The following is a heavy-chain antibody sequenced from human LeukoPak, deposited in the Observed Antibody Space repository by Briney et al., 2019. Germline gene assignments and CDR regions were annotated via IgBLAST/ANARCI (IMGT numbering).Heavy chain of an antibody. Sequence: ASVKVSCKASGYTFTGYYMHWVRQAPGQGLEWMGWINPDSGGTNYAQKFQGRVTMTRDTSISTAYMELSRLRSDDTAVYYCARDWGMATIEDYFDYWGQGTLVTVSS. CDR1: GYTFTGYY. CDR2: INPDSGGT. D-gene: IGHD5-24*01. V-gene: IGHV1-2*02. J-gene: IGHJ4*02. CDR3: ARDWGMATIEDYFDY.